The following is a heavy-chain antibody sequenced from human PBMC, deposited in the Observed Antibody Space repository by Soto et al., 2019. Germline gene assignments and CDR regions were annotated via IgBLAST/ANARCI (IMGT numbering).Heavy chain of an antibody. CDR1: GGSFNNYD. Sequence: QVQLVQSGAEVRKPGSSVQVSCEASGGSFNNYDIRWLRQAPGQGLAWMGGIIPNYAAANAAQKFRGRLTINADKATNTAYTELNSMIPADTATYYCARYWDAGTLYGAFDIWGQGTTVIVS. V-gene: IGHV1-69*06. CDR3: ARYWDAGTLYGAFDI. D-gene: IGHD4-17*01. CDR2: IIPNYAAA. J-gene: IGHJ3*02.